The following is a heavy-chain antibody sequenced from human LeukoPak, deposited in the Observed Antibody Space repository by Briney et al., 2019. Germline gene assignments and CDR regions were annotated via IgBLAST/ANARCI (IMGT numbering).Heavy chain of an antibody. Sequence: GRSLRLSCAASGFTFDDYAMHWVRQAPGKGLEWFSGISWNSGSIGYADSVKGRFTISRDNAKNSLYLQMNSLRAEDTALYYCARSMVTIFGVVINPLDYWGQGTLVTVSS. J-gene: IGHJ4*02. CDR2: ISWNSGSI. CDR3: ARSMVTIFGVVINPLDY. V-gene: IGHV3-9*01. CDR1: GFTFDDYA. D-gene: IGHD3-3*01.